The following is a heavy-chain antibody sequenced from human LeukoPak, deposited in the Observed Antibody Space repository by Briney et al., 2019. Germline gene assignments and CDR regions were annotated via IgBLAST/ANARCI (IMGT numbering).Heavy chain of an antibody. V-gene: IGHV3-9*03. CDR1: GFTFDDYA. D-gene: IGHD3-3*01. CDR3: AKGGFLEWPEDYFDY. J-gene: IGHJ4*02. CDR2: ISWNSGSI. Sequence: GRSLRLSCAASGFTFDDYAMHWVRQAPGKGLEWVSGISWNSGSIGYADSVEGRFTISRDNAKNPLYLQMNSLRAEDMALYYCAKGGFLEWPEDYFDYWGQGTLVTVSS.